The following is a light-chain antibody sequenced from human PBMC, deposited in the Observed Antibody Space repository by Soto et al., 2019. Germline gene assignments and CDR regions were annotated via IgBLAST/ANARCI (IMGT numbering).Light chain of an antibody. Sequence: DIQMTQSPSSLSASVGDKVTITCRASQGINSYVAWCQQKPGRAPKSLIYATYNLQSRVPSKFSASGSGTEFTLTISSLQPEDFATYYCQQYDTFPRTFGQGTKVEI. CDR3: QQYDTFPRT. V-gene: IGKV1-16*02. CDR1: QGINSY. J-gene: IGKJ1*01. CDR2: ATY.